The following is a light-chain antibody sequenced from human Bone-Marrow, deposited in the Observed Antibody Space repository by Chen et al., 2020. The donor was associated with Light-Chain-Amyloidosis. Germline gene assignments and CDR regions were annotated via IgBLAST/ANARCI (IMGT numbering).Light chain of an antibody. J-gene: IGLJ1*01. CDR3: AAWDGSLSGYV. V-gene: IGLV2-14*01. CDR1: SNDIGGYNY. CDR2: DVN. Sequence: QSALTQPASVSGSPGQSIAISCTGTSNDIGGYNYVSWYQQRPGKAPKLMIYDVNYRPSGVPDRFSASKSGTSAFLAISGLRSEDEADYYCAAWDGSLSGYVFGTGTKVIVL.